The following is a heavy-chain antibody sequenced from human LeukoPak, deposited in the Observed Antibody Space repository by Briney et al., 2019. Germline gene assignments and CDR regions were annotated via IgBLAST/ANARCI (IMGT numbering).Heavy chain of an antibody. V-gene: IGHV3-21*01. Sequence: PGGSLRLSCAASGFTFSSYSMNWVRQAPGKGLEWVSSISSSSSYIYYADPVKGRFTISRDNAKNSLYLQMNSLRAEDTAVYYCARVQGDSSGYSADYWGQGTLVTVSS. CDR1: GFTFSSYS. D-gene: IGHD3-22*01. J-gene: IGHJ4*02. CDR2: ISSSSSYI. CDR3: ARVQGDSSGYSADY.